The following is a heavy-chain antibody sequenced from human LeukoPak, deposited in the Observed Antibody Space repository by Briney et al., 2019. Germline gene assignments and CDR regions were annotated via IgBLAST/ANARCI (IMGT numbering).Heavy chain of an antibody. J-gene: IGHJ4*02. Sequence: PGGSLRLSCSASGFTFSDYDMSWVRQAPGKGLEWVANIKQDESEKWYVDSVKGRFTISRDNAEKSLYLQINSLRAEDTAVYYCARGNDYGDYVGIYFDSWGQGTLVTVSS. CDR1: GFTFSDYD. CDR3: ARGNDYGDYVGIYFDS. CDR2: IKQDESEK. D-gene: IGHD4-17*01. V-gene: IGHV3-7*03.